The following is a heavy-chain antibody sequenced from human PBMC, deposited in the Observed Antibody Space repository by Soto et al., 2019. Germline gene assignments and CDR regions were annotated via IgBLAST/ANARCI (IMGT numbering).Heavy chain of an antibody. D-gene: IGHD2-2*02. Sequence: ASVKVSCKASGYTFTSYGISWVRQAPGQGLEWMGWISAYNGNTNYAQKLQGRVTMTTDTSTSTAYMELRSLRSDDTAVYYCASGYCSSTSCYRGLPNYYYYYGRDVWGQGTTVTVSS. CDR3: ASGYCSSTSCYRGLPNYYYYYGRDV. CDR1: GYTFTSYG. V-gene: IGHV1-18*04. CDR2: ISAYNGNT. J-gene: IGHJ6*02.